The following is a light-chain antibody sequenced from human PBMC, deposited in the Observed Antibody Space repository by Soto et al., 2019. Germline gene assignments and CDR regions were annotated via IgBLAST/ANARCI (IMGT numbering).Light chain of an antibody. CDR3: QQSNNWPDT. J-gene: IGKJ4*01. Sequence: EIAMTQSPATLSVSPGQRVTLSCRASQSVSNKLAWYQQKPGQAPRLLIHGASTRATGIPARFSGSGSGTEFTLTISSLQSEDFAVYYCQQSNNWPDTFGGGTKVDIK. V-gene: IGKV3D-15*01. CDR1: QSVSNK. CDR2: GAS.